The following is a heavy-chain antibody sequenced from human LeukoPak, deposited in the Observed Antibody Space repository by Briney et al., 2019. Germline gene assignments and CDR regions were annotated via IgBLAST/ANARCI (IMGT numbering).Heavy chain of an antibody. V-gene: IGHV5-51*01. J-gene: IGHJ4*02. CDR2: IDPSDSEA. D-gene: IGHD5-18*01. CDR1: GYSFTSYW. Sequence: GKSLKISCKASGYSFTSYWIGWVRQMPGKGLEWMGIIDPSDSEARYTPSFQGQVIISVDKSLTIAYLQWNSLKASDTAMYYCARQTAMGRSGDYWGQGTLVTVSS. CDR3: ARQTAMGRSGDY.